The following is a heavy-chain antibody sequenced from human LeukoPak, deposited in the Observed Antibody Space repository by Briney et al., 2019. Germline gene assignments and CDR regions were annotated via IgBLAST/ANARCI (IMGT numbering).Heavy chain of an antibody. CDR2: IKGDGSGT. Sequence: GGSLRLSCAASGFTFNNHWMHWVRQAPGKGLVWVSRIKGDGSGTSYADSVKGRFTISRDNTKNTLYLQMNSLRAEDTAVSHCVRDYHYGMDVWGQGTTVTVSS. CDR1: GFTFNNHW. CDR3: VRDYHYGMDV. V-gene: IGHV3-74*01. D-gene: IGHD3-16*02. J-gene: IGHJ6*02.